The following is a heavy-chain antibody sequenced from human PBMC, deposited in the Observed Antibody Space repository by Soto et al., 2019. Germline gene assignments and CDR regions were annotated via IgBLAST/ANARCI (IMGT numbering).Heavy chain of an antibody. CDR1: GYTFTNFD. CDR2: MNPNSGNT. V-gene: IGHV1-8*01. Sequence: ASVKVSCKTSGYTFTNFDINWVRQATGQGLEWMGWMNPNSGNTGYAQKFQGRVTMTRNTSISTAYMELSSLRSEDTAVYYCARGLAVAGAGADYFDYWGQGTLVTVSS. J-gene: IGHJ4*02. CDR3: ARGLAVAGAGADYFDY. D-gene: IGHD6-19*01.